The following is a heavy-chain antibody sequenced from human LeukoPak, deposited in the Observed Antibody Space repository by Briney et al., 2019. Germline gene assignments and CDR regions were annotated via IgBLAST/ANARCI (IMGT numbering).Heavy chain of an antibody. Sequence: SETLSLTCTVSGGSISSGDYYWSWIRQPPGKGLEWIGYIYYSGSTYYNPSLKSRVTISVDTPKNQLSLKLSSVTAADTAVYYCARGGQQLVLDFDYWGQGTLVTVSS. CDR2: IYYSGST. D-gene: IGHD6-13*01. CDR3: ARGGQQLVLDFDY. J-gene: IGHJ4*02. V-gene: IGHV4-30-4*08. CDR1: GGSISSGDYY.